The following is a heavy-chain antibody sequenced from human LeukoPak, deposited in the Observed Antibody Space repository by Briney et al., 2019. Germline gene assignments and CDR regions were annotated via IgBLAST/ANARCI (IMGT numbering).Heavy chain of an antibody. CDR1: GGTFSSYA. V-gene: IGHV1-69*13. D-gene: IGHD6-19*01. CDR3: ARHALPGYSSGWYWDY. CDR2: IILIFGTA. Sequence: SVKVSCKASGGTFSSYAISWVRQAPGQGLEWMGGIILIFGTANYAQKFQGRVTITADESTSTAYMELSSLRSEDTAVYYCARHALPGYSSGWYWDYWGQGTLVTVSS. J-gene: IGHJ4*02.